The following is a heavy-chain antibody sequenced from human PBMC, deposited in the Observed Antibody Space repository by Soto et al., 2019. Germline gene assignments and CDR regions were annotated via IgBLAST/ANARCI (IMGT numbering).Heavy chain of an antibody. V-gene: IGHV1-46*03. CDR1: GYTFTSYY. J-gene: IGHJ3*02. D-gene: IGHD3-3*01. Sequence: ASVKVSCKASGYTFTSYYMHWVRQAPGQGLEWMGIINPSGGSTSYAQKFQGRVTMTRDTSASTVYMELSSLRSEDTAVYYCARDRSYDFWSGSIYAFDIWGQGTMVTVSS. CDR3: ARDRSYDFWSGSIYAFDI. CDR2: INPSGGST.